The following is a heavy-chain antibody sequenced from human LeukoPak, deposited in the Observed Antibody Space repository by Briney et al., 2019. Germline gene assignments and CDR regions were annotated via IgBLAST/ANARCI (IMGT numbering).Heavy chain of an antibody. Sequence: LRLSCAASGFTFDDYGMHWVRQPPGKGLEWIGYIYYSGSTNYNPSLKSRVTISVDTSKNQLSLKLSSVTAADTAVYYCARDGVFIYCSGGSCYSDYYGMDVWGQGTTVTVSS. V-gene: IGHV4-59*01. D-gene: IGHD2-15*01. J-gene: IGHJ6*02. CDR1: GFTFDDYG. CDR3: ARDGVFIYCSGGSCYSDYYGMDV. CDR2: IYYSGST.